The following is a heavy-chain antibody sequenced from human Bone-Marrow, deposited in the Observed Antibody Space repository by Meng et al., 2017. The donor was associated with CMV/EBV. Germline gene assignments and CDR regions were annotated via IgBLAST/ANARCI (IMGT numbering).Heavy chain of an antibody. D-gene: IGHD3-16*01. J-gene: IGHJ4*02. CDR2: MNPNSGNT. CDR3: ARGSFSYGWGDYFDY. Sequence: ASVKVSCKASGYTFTSYDIHWVRQATGQGLGWMGWMNPNSGNTGYAQKFQGRVTMTRNTSISTAYMELSSLRSEDTAVYYCARGSFSYGWGDYFDYWGQGTLVTVSS. V-gene: IGHV1-8*01. CDR1: GYTFTSYD.